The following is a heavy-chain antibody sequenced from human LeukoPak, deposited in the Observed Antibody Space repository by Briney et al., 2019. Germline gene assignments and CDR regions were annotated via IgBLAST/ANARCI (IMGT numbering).Heavy chain of an antibody. CDR1: GYSISSGYY. CDR2: IYYSGST. J-gene: IGHJ4*02. D-gene: IGHD6-13*01. CDR3: ARPYIAAAGIFDY. V-gene: IGHV4-38-2*01. Sequence: SETLSLTCRVSGYSISSGYYWGWIRQPPGKGLEWIGSIYYSGSTYYNPSLKSRVTISVDTSKNQFSLKLSSVTAADTVVYYCARPYIAAAGIFDYWGQGTLVTVSS.